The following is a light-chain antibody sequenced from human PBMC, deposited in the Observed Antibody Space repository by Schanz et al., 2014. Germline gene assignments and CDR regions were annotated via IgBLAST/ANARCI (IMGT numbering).Light chain of an antibody. V-gene: IGLV2-14*02. CDR2: EDT. Sequence: QSALTQPASVSGSPGQSITISCTGTSSDVGSYKLVSWYQQHPGKAPKLMIYEDTQRPSGVSNRFSGSKSGNTASLTVSGLQAEDEAEYYCSSNVGSNNFQFGGGTKLTVL. CDR1: SSDVGSYKL. CDR3: SSNVGSNNFQ. J-gene: IGLJ3*02.